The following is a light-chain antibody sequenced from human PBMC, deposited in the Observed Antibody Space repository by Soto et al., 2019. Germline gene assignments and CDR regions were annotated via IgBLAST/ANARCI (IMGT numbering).Light chain of an antibody. J-gene: IGLJ3*02. CDR1: SSDVGAYNY. V-gene: IGLV2-11*01. Sequence: QSALTQPRSVSGSPGQSVTVSCTAASSDVGAYNYVSWYQHHPGKAPKLIIYDFTKRPSAVPDRFTGSKSGNTASLTISGLQAEDETDYYCCSLPGSYTRGVFGGG. CDR2: DFT. CDR3: CSLPGSYTRGV.